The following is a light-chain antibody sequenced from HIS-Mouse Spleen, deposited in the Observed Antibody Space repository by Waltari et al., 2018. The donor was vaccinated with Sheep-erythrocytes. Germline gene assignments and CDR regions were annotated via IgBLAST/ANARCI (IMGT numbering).Light chain of an antibody. J-gene: IGLJ2*01. CDR1: SSDVGGYNY. CDR3: CSYAGSYTVV. CDR2: DVS. Sequence: QSALTQPRSVSGSPGQSVTISCTGTSSDVGGYNYVPWYQQHPAKAPKLMIYDVSKRPSGVPDRFSGSKSGNTASLTISGLQAEDEADYYCCSYAGSYTVVFGGGTKLTVL. V-gene: IGLV2-11*01.